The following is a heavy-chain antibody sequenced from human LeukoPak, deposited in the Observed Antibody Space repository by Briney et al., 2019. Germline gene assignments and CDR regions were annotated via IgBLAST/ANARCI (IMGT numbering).Heavy chain of an antibody. CDR3: ARGWTEVPGTFDY. CDR1: GFTFSSYS. D-gene: IGHD1-1*01. J-gene: IGHJ4*02. V-gene: IGHV3-48*04. CDR2: ISSSSSTI. Sequence: GGSLRLSCAASGFTFSSYSMNWVRQAPGKGLEWVSYISSSSSTIYYADSVKGRFTISRDNAKNSLYLQMNSLRAEDTAVYYCARGWTEVPGTFDYWGQGTLVTVSS.